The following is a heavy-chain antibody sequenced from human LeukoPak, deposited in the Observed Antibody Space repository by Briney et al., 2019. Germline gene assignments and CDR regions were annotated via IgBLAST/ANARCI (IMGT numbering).Heavy chain of an antibody. V-gene: IGHV4-61*02. CDR3: VREQLWLLGWFDP. Sequence: SETLSLTCTVSGGSINSSSYYWNWIRQSAGKGLEWIGRIYTSGNINYNPSLKSRVTISVDTSKNQFSLKMSSVTAADTAVYYCVREQLWLLGWFDPWGQGTLVTVSS. CDR1: GGSINSSSYY. J-gene: IGHJ5*02. D-gene: IGHD5-18*01. CDR2: IYTSGNI.